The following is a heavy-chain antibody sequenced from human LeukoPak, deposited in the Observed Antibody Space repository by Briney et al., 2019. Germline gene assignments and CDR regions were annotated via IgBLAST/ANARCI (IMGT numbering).Heavy chain of an antibody. J-gene: IGHJ2*01. Sequence: SETLSLTCTVSGGSVSSYYWSWIRQPPGKGLEWIGYIYYSGSTNYNPSLKSRVTISVDTSKNQFSLKLSSVTAADTAVYYCARVFGIAARPYWYFDLWGRGTLVTVSS. CDR3: ARVFGIAARPYWYFDL. V-gene: IGHV4-59*02. D-gene: IGHD6-6*01. CDR1: GGSVSSYY. CDR2: IYYSGST.